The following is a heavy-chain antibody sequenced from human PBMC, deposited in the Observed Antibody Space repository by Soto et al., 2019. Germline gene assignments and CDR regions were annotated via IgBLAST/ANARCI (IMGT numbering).Heavy chain of an antibody. D-gene: IGHD1-1*01. Sequence: SETLSLTCTVCGGSISSSNYYWGWIRQPPGKGLEWIGSIYYSGSTSYNSSLKSRVTISVDTSKNQFSLRLRSVNAADTAVYYCASTTLGAFDICGQGKMVTVSS. J-gene: IGHJ3*02. V-gene: IGHV4-39*01. CDR2: IYYSGST. CDR3: ASTTLGAFDI. CDR1: GGSISSSNYY.